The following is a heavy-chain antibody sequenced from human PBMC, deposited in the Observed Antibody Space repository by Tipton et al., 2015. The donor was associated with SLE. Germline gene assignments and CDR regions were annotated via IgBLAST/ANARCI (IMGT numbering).Heavy chain of an antibody. CDR2: IYYSGTT. V-gene: IGHV4-59*07. J-gene: IGHJ5*02. D-gene: IGHD3-10*01. CDR3: ARRGDWFDP. Sequence: TLSLTCTVSGDSINSYYWSWIRQPPGKGLEWIGYIYYSGTTNYNPSLKSRVTISVDTSKNQFSLKLSSVTAADTAVYYCARRGDWFDPWGQGTLVTVSS. CDR1: GDSINSYY.